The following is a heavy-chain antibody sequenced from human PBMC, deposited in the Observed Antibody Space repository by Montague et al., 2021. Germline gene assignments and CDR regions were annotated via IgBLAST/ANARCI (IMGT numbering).Heavy chain of an antibody. CDR3: ARYEVASSRSSIDY. D-gene: IGHD6-6*01. CDR2: IDSSSSYI. V-gene: IGHV3-21*01. J-gene: IGHJ4*02. Sequence: SLRLSCAASGFTFSYYSMLWVRQAPGQGLQWVSSIDSSSSYIFYVDSLKGRFTISRDNAKNSLSLQINSLSADDTCVYYCARYEVASSRSSIDYWGRGTLVTVSS. CDR1: GFTFSYYS.